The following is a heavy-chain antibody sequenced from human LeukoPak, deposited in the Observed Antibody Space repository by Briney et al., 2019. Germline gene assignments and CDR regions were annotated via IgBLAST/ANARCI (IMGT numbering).Heavy chain of an antibody. Sequence: PGGSLRLSCEASGFTLSRFAMTWVRQAPGKGLEWVSTIGGLGESTNYADSVKGRFTISRDNSKNTLYLQMNNLRAEDTAVYYCAKGNVPWIAAAGNYFDYWGQGTLVTVSS. V-gene: IGHV3-23*01. CDR1: GFTLSRFA. CDR3: AKGNVPWIAAAGNYFDY. CDR2: IGGLGEST. D-gene: IGHD6-13*01. J-gene: IGHJ4*02.